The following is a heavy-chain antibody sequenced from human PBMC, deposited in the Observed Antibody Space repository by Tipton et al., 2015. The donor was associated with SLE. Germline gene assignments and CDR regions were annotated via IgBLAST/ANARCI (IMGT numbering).Heavy chain of an antibody. V-gene: IGHV1-18*01. CDR1: GYTYTSYS. CDR2: ISAYNGNT. J-gene: IGHJ1*01. Sequence: QLVQSGAEVMKPGASVKVSCKASGYTYTSYSFTWVRQAPGQGLEWMGWISAYNGNTKYAQKVQGRVTMTTDTSTSTAYMELRSLTSDYTAVYYCAREGQAGGVVYFQHWGQGTLVTVSS. D-gene: IGHD3-16*01. CDR3: AREGQAGGVVYFQH.